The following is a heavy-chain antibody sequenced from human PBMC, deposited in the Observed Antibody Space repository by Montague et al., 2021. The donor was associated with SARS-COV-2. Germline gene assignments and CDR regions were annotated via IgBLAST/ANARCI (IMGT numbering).Heavy chain of an antibody. J-gene: IGHJ4*02. CDR3: ARKMAY. CDR1: SGSLSNYY. D-gene: IGHD5-24*01. V-gene: IGHV4-4*09. Sequence: SETLSLTCTVSSGSLSNYYWSWIWQSPDKGLEWIGYMYETGNMIYNPSLRSRVSISADTSKSQFSLRLTSVTAADSARYYCARKMAYWGQGVLVPV. CDR2: MYETGNM.